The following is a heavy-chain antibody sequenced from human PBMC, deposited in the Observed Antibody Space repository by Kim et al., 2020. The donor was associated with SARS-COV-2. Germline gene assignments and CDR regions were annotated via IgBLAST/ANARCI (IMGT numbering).Heavy chain of an antibody. V-gene: IGHV3-33*01. J-gene: IGHJ3*02. Sequence: GGSLRLSCAASGFTFSSYGMHWVRQAPGKGLEWVAVIWYDGSNKYYADSVKGRFTISRDNSKNTLYLQMNSLRAEDTAVYYCARARLSGYNWNDLFTSNYDAFDIWGQGTMVTVSS. CDR2: IWYDGSNK. CDR1: GFTFSSYG. D-gene: IGHD1-1*01. CDR3: ARARLSGYNWNDLFTSNYDAFDI.